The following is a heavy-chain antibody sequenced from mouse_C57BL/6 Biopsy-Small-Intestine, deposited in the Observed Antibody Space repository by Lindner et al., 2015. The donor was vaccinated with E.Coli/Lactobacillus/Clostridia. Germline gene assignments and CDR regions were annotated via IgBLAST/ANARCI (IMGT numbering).Heavy chain of an antibody. D-gene: IGHD1-1*01. CDR3: AREKLSRTTGNYYGMDV. V-gene: IGHV1S130*01. J-gene: IGHJ1*01. CDR2: INPNSGDT. CDR1: GYSLTAYY. Sequence: SVKVSCKASGYSLTAYYMHWVRQAPGQGLEWMGWINPNSGDTNYAQKFQGRVTMTRDTSISTAYMDLSRLTSDDTAVYYCAREKLSRTTGNYYGMDVWGQGTTVSVSS.